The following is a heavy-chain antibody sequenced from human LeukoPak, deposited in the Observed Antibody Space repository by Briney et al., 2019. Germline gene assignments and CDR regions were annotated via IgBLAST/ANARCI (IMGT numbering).Heavy chain of an antibody. V-gene: IGHV4-59*08. D-gene: IGHD7-27*01. CDR2: IYYSGST. J-gene: IGHJ4*02. CDR1: GGSISSYY. CDR3: AGNLGRHFDY. Sequence: SETLSLTCTVSGGSISSYYWSWIRQPPGKGLEWIGYIYYSGSTNYNPSLKSRVTISVDTSKNHFSLKLSSVTAADTAVYYCAGNLGRHFDYWGQGTLVTVSS.